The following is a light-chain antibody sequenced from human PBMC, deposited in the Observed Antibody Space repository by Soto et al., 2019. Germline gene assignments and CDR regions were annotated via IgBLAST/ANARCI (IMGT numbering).Light chain of an antibody. CDR2: GAS. CDR3: QQYNNWPST. J-gene: IGKJ1*01. CDR1: QSVNSY. Sequence: EIVMTQSPATLSVSPGERATLSCRASQSVNSYLAWYQQEPGQPPRLLIYGASTRATGIPARFNGSGSGTEFTLTISSLQSEDFAVYYCQQYNNWPSTFGQGTKVDIK. V-gene: IGKV3-15*01.